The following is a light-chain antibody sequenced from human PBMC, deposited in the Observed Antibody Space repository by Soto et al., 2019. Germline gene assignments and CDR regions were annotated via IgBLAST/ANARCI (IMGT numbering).Light chain of an antibody. J-gene: IGKJ1*01. CDR1: QGISSY. CDR3: QKYYSAPET. V-gene: IGKV1-27*01. Sequence: DIQMTQSPSSLSASVGDRVTITCRASQGISSYLAWYQKKPGKVPKVLIYAASTLHSGVPSRFSGSGSGTEFTLTISNVQPEDVANYYCQKYYSAPETFGQGTKVEIK. CDR2: AAS.